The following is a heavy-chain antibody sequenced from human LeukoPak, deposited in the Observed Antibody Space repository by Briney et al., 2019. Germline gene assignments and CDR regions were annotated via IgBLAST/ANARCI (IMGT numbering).Heavy chain of an antibody. CDR1: GLTFSSYS. CDR2: ISSSSSTI. J-gene: IGHJ4*02. D-gene: IGHD3-22*01. Sequence: PGGSLRLSCAASGLTFSSYSMNWVRQAPGKGLEWVSYISSSSSTIYYADSVKGQFTISRDNAKNSLYLQMNSLRAEDTAVYYCARRDYDSSGYYLGYWGQGTLVTVSS. CDR3: ARRDYDSSGYYLGY. V-gene: IGHV3-48*04.